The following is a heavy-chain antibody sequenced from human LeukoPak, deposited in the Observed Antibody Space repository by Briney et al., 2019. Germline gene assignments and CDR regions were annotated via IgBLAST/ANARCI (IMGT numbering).Heavy chain of an antibody. V-gene: IGHV3-23*01. J-gene: IGHJ4*02. CDR2: IRGSDGST. CDR1: GFPFSTYA. D-gene: IGHD4-17*01. Sequence: GGSLRHSCAASGFPFSTYAMSWVRQAPGKGLEWVSSIRGSDGSTYYADSVKGRFAISRDNSKNTLYLQMNSLRAEDTAVYYCAKDVYGDYGGLDYWGQGTLVTVSS. CDR3: AKDVYGDYGGLDY.